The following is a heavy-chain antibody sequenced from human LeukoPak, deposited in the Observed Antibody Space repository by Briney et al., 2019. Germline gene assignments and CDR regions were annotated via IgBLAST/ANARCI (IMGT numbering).Heavy chain of an antibody. Sequence: ASVKVSCKAPGYTFSSYGISWVRQAPGQGLEWVGRINPYNGNTKYVQKFYDRVSMTTDTSTSTAYMELRRLRSGDTAMYYCARGPRYDYDSSVYYFEFWGQGTLVTVSS. J-gene: IGHJ4*02. CDR1: GYTFSSYG. D-gene: IGHD3-22*01. CDR2: INPYNGNT. V-gene: IGHV1-18*01. CDR3: ARGPRYDYDSSVYYFEF.